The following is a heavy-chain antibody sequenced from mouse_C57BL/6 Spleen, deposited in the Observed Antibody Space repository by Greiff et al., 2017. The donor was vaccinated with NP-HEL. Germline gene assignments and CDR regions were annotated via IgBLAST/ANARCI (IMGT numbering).Heavy chain of an antibody. V-gene: IGHV1-7*01. CDR1: GYTFTSYW. J-gene: IGHJ1*03. CDR3: ARSEITRYFDV. D-gene: IGHD2-4*01. CDR2: INPSSGYT. Sequence: VQLQESGAELAKPGASVKLSCKACGYTFTSYWMHWVKQRPGQGLEWIGYINPSSGYTKYNQKFKDKATLTADKSSSTAYMQLSSLTYEDSAVYYCARSEITRYFDVWGTGTTVTVSS.